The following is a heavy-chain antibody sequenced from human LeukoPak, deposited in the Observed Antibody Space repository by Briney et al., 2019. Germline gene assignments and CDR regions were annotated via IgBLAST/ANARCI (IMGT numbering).Heavy chain of an antibody. J-gene: IGHJ4*02. Sequence: PGGSPRLSCAASGFTFSNYVMGWVRQDPGKGLQWVSIINGSGSFTSYADSVKGRFTISRDNSKNTLYLQTNSLRAEDTAVYYCAKDLATTVTPAITDYWGQGTLVTVSS. CDR1: GFTFSNYV. CDR2: INGSGSFT. CDR3: AKDLATTVTPAITDY. D-gene: IGHD4-17*01. V-gene: IGHV3-23*01.